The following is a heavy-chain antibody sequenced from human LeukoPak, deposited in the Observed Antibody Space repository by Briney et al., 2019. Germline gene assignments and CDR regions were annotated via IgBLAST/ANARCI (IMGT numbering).Heavy chain of an antibody. CDR1: GGSISSYY. CDR3: VRDGILTGNSYYYYYMDV. J-gene: IGHJ6*03. CDR2: IYTSGST. V-gene: IGHV4-4*07. Sequence: SETLSLTCTVSGGSISSYYWSWIRQPAGKGLEWIGRIYTSGSTNYNPSLKSRVTMSVDTSKNQFSLKLSSVTAADTAVYYCVRDGILTGNSYYYYYMDVWGKGTTVTISS. D-gene: IGHD3-9*01.